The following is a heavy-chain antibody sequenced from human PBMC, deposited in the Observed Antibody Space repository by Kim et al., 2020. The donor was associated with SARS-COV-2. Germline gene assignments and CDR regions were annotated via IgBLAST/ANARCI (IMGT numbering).Heavy chain of an antibody. CDR2: IWYDGSNK. D-gene: IGHD3-3*01. CDR3: ARAGYYDFWSGYWTTNYGMDV. V-gene: IGHV3-33*01. CDR1: GFTFSSYG. Sequence: GGSLRLSCAASGFTFSSYGMHWVRQAPGKGLEWVAVIWYDGSNKYYADSVKGRFTISRDNSKNTLYLQMNSLRAEDTAVYYCARAGYYDFWSGYWTTNYGMDVWGQGTTVTVSS. J-gene: IGHJ6*02.